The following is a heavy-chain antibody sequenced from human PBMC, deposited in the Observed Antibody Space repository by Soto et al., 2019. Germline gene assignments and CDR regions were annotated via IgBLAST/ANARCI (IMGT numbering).Heavy chain of an antibody. Sequence: SGTLSLTCTVSGGSMSSRGDYGGWIRQPPGKGLEWIGSIHYSGTTYYNPSLESRVTISVDTSKNQFSLRLRSVTAADTAVYFCARHNPGWYEYFDYSGEGTLVTVSS. J-gene: IGHJ4*02. CDR3: ARHNPGWYEYFDY. V-gene: IGHV4-39*01. D-gene: IGHD2-15*01. CDR1: GGSMSSRGDY. CDR2: IHYSGTT.